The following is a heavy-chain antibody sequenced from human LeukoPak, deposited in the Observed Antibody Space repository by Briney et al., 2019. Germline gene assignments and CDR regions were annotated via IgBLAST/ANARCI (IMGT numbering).Heavy chain of an antibody. D-gene: IGHD2-2*01. V-gene: IGHV3-23*01. CDR3: AKNGQLLSAYYFDY. CDR2: LSGSGGST. CDR1: GFTFSSYA. J-gene: IGHJ4*02. Sequence: PGGSLRLSCAASGFTFSSYAMSWVRQAPGKGLEWVSALSGSGGSTYYADSVKGRFTISRDNSKNTLCLQMNSLRAEGTAVYYCAKNGQLLSAYYFDYWGQGTLVTVSS.